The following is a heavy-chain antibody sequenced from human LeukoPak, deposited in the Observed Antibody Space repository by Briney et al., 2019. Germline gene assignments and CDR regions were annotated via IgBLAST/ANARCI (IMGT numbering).Heavy chain of an antibody. CDR1: GGTFSSYA. J-gene: IGHJ6*03. D-gene: IGHD2-15*01. V-gene: IGHV1-69*05. CDR3: ARAVGAGYYYYYMDV. Sequence: SVKVSFKASGGTFSSYAISWVRQAPGQGLEWMGGIIPIFGTANYAQKFQGRVTITTDESTSTAYMELSSLRSEDTAVYYCARAVGAGYYYYYMDVWGKGTTVTVSS. CDR2: IIPIFGTA.